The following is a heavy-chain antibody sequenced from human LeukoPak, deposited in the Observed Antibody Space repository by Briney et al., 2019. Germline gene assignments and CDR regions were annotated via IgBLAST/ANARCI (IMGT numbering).Heavy chain of an antibody. CDR2: ISYDGSNK. CDR1: GFTFSSYA. Sequence: GGSLRLSCAASGFTFSSYAMHWVRQAPGKGLEWVAVISYDGSNKYYADSVKGRFTISRDNSKNTLYLQMNSLRAEDAAVYYCARDLVKQQLVRGEFDYWGQGTLVTVSS. CDR3: ARDLVKQQLVRGEFDY. V-gene: IGHV3-30*04. D-gene: IGHD6-13*01. J-gene: IGHJ4*02.